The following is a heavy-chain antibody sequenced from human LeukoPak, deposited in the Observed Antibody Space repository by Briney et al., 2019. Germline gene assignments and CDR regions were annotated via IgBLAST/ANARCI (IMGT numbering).Heavy chain of an antibody. CDR2: GIPLFNTP. V-gene: IGHV1-69*05. Sequence: GSSVKVSCKASGDNFNNYIITWVRQAPGQGLEWMGGGIPLFNTPNYAQKFQGRVTIATDESTHTSYMELRSLRSDDTAVYYCARVDRSYFYMDVWGKGTTVTVSS. CDR3: ARVDRSYFYMDV. CDR1: GDNFNNYI. J-gene: IGHJ6*03.